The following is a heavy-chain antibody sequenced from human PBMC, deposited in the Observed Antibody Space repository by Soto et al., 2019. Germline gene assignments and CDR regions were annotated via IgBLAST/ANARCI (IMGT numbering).Heavy chain of an antibody. CDR1: GGSFSGYY. CDR2: INHSGST. V-gene: IGHV4-34*09. Sequence: SETLSLTCAVYGGSFSGYYWSWIRQPPGEGLEWIGDINHSGSTNYNPSLKSRVTISVDTSKSQFSLRLTSVTAADTAFYYCARVSRSGKFGFDSWGQGTLVTVSS. CDR3: ARVSRSGKFGFDS. J-gene: IGHJ4*02. D-gene: IGHD3-10*01.